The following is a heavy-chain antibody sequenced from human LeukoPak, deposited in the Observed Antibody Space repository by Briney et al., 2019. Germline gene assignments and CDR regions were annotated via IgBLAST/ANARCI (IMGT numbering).Heavy chain of an antibody. CDR1: GYTFTSYY. Sequence: ASVKVSCKASGYTFTSYYMHWVRQAPGQGLEWMGIINPSGGSTSYAQKFQGRVTITRNTSISTAYMELSSLRSEDTAVYYCARPQVRDDAFDIWGQGTMVTVSS. CDR3: ARPQVRDDAFDI. D-gene: IGHD3-10*01. J-gene: IGHJ3*02. CDR2: INPSGGST. V-gene: IGHV1-46*01.